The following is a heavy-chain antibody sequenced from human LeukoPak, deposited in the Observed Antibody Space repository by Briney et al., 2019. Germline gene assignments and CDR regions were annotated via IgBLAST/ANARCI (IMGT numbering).Heavy chain of an antibody. Sequence: PGASLRLSCAASGFAFSSQAMGWVRQAPGKGLEWVSVISDSGSPTYYADSVKGRFTISRDNSKKTLFLQLSSLRAEDTAIYYCAKDARRTDGWCYFDYWGQGALVTVSS. D-gene: IGHD6-19*01. CDR1: GFAFSSQA. CDR3: AKDARRTDGWCYFDY. CDR2: ISDSGSPT. V-gene: IGHV3-23*01. J-gene: IGHJ4*02.